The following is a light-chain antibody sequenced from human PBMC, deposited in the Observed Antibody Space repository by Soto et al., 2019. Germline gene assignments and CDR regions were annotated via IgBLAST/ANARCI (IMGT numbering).Light chain of an antibody. CDR2: GAT. Sequence: DIALTQSPGTLSLSPGDRAILSCRASQSVNSGSLALYQQRPGQAPRLLIYGATIRATGIPDKFSGSGSGTDFTLTISRLEPEDFAVYYCQQYGSSVRTFGQGTKVEIK. CDR3: QQYGSSVRT. V-gene: IGKV3-20*01. J-gene: IGKJ1*01. CDR1: QSVNSGS.